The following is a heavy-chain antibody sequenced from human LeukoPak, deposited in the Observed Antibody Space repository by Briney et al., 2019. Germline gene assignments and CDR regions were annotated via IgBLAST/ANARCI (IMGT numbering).Heavy chain of an antibody. CDR1: GYTFTSYG. D-gene: IGHD6-25*01. Sequence: GASVKVSCKASGYTFTSYGISWVRQAPGQGLEWMGWISAYNGNTNYAQKVQGRVTMTTDTSTSTAYMELRSLRSDDTAVYYCARSIRILAANWFDPWGKGTVVTVSS. CDR3: ARSIRILAANWFDP. J-gene: IGHJ5*02. V-gene: IGHV1-18*04. CDR2: ISAYNGNT.